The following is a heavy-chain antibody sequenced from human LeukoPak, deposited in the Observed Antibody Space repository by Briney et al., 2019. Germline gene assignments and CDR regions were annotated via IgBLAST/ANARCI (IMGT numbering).Heavy chain of an antibody. J-gene: IGHJ6*03. D-gene: IGHD2-15*01. CDR2: IYPGDSDT. CDR3: ARLLEGYCSGGSCFYYYYMDV. CDR1: GYSFTSYW. Sequence: GESLKISCKGSGYSFTSYWIGWARQMPGKGLEWMGIIYPGDSDTRYSPSFQGQVTISADKSISTAYLQWSSLKASDTAMYYCARLLEGYCSGGSCFYYYYMDVWGKGTTVTVSS. V-gene: IGHV5-51*01.